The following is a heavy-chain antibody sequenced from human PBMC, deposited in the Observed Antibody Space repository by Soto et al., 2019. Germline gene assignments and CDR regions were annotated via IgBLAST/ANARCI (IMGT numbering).Heavy chain of an antibody. Sequence: ASVKVSCKASGYTFTSYAMHWVRQAPGQRLEWMGWINAGNGNTKYSQKFQGRVTITRDTSASTAYMELSSLRSEDTAVYYCARNPRYSYGYRYFDYWGQGTLVTVSS. CDR3: ARNPRYSYGYRYFDY. D-gene: IGHD5-18*01. J-gene: IGHJ4*02. V-gene: IGHV1-3*01. CDR2: INAGNGNT. CDR1: GYTFTSYA.